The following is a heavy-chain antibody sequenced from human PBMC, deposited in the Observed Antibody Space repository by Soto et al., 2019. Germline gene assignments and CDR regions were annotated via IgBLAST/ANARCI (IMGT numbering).Heavy chain of an antibody. D-gene: IGHD3-22*01. CDR2: ISGSDGKT. CDR3: AKWPYDSSGYVYYFDY. Sequence: GGSLRLSCSASGFIFGSYALSWVRQAPGKGLEWVSTISGSDGKTFYADSVKGRFSISRDTSQSTLYLQMNSLRAEDTAVYYCAKWPYDSSGYVYYFDYWGQGTLVTVSS. CDR1: GFIFGSYA. J-gene: IGHJ4*02. V-gene: IGHV3-23*01.